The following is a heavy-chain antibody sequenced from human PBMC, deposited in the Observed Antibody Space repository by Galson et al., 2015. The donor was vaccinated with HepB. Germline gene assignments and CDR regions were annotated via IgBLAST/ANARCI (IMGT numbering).Heavy chain of an antibody. V-gene: IGHV3-30*04. J-gene: IGHJ4*02. Sequence: SLRLSCAASGFTFSSYAMHWVRQAPGKGLEWVAVISYDGSNKYYADSVKGRFTISRDNSKNTLYLQVNSLRAEDTAVYYCARGKYYDILTGYYQTLDYWGQGTLVTVSS. CDR1: GFTFSSYA. CDR2: ISYDGSNK. D-gene: IGHD3-9*01. CDR3: ARGKYYDILTGYYQTLDY.